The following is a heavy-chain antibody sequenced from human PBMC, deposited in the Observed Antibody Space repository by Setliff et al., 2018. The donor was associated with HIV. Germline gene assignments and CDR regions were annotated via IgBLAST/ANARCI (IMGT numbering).Heavy chain of an antibody. V-gene: IGHV3-48*04. CDR3: ARDWNGDGRSIDS. CDR2: ISSSTNTI. CDR1: GFSFSSYA. D-gene: IGHD1-1*01. Sequence: PGGSLRLSCAVSGFSFSSYAMSWVRQAPGKGLEWVSHISSSTNTIYYVDSVKGRFAISRDNSKNSLYLQMNSLRAGDTAVYYCARDWNGDGRSIDSWGQGTLVTVSS. J-gene: IGHJ5*01.